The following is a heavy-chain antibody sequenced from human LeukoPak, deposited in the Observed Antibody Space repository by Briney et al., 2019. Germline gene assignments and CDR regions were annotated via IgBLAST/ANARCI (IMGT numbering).Heavy chain of an antibody. CDR1: GFTFDDYA. Sequence: GGSLRLSCAASGFTFDDYAMHWVRQAPGKGLEWVSGISWSSGSIGYADSVKGRFTISRDNAKNSLYLQMSSLRAEDTALYYCAKGLWFGEFHPFDYWGQGTLVTVSS. D-gene: IGHD3-10*01. CDR3: AKGLWFGEFHPFDY. J-gene: IGHJ4*02. V-gene: IGHV3-9*01. CDR2: ISWSSGSI.